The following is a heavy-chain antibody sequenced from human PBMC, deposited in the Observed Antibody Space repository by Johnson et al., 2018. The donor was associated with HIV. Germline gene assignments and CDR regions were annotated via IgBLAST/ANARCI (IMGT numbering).Heavy chain of an antibody. J-gene: IGHJ3*02. CDR3: VREGAPSGRDFGAFDI. Sequence: VQLVESGGGLVQPGGSLRLSCAASGFTFSSYAMSWVRQAPGKGLEWVSAISGSGGSTYYADSVKGRFTISRDNSKNTPYLQMNSLRAEDTAVYYCVREGAPSGRDFGAFDIWGQGTMVTVSS. D-gene: IGHD1-26*01. V-gene: IGHV3-23*04. CDR2: ISGSGGST. CDR1: GFTFSSYA.